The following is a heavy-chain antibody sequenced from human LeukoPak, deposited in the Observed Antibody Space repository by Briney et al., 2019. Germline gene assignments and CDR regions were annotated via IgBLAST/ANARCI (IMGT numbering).Heavy chain of an antibody. V-gene: IGHV3-53*01. J-gene: IGHJ4*02. CDR3: ARVRVLRGEIQQFDY. CDR1: GFTVSSNY. Sequence: GGSLRLSCAASGFTVSSNYMSWVRHAPGKGLEWVSVIYSGGSTYYADSVKGRFTISRDNSKNTLYLQMNSLRAEDTAVYYCARVRVLRGEIQQFDYWGQGTLVTVSS. D-gene: IGHD3-10*01. CDR2: IYSGGST.